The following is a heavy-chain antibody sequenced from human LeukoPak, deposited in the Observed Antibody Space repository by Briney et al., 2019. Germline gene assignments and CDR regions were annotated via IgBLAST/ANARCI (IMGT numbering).Heavy chain of an antibody. D-gene: IGHD2-21*01. CDR1: GGSISSYY. Sequence: SETLSLTCTVSGGSISSYYWTWIRQPPGKGLEWIGYIYYSGSTNYSPSLKSRVTISVDTSKNQFSLKLSSVTAADTAVYYYARLVKVTYYYGMDVWGQGTTVTVSS. V-gene: IGHV4-59*08. CDR3: ARLVKVTYYYGMDV. J-gene: IGHJ6*02. CDR2: IYYSGST.